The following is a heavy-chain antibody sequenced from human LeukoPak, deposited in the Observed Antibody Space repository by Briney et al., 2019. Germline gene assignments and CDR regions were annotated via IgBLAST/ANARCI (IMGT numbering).Heavy chain of an antibody. CDR3: ASRVYSSGWYAGCY. V-gene: IGHV4-4*02. Sequence: SGTLSLTCAVAGGSISRSNWWSWVRRPPGKGLEWIGEIYHSGSTNYNPSLKRRVTISVDKSKNQFSLKLSSVTAADTAVYYCASRVYSSGWYAGCYWGQGTLVTVSS. J-gene: IGHJ4*02. CDR1: GGSISRSNW. D-gene: IGHD6-19*01. CDR2: IYHSGST.